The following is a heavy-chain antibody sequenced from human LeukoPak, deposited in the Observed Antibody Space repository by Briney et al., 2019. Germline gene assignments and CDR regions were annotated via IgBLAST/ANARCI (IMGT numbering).Heavy chain of an antibody. Sequence: SETLSLTCTVSGGSISSYYWRWTRQPPGKGLEWIGYIYYSGSTNYNPSLKSRVTISVDTSKSQFSLKLSSVTAADTAVYYCARTTEGGYTYDYFYYYYMDVWGKGTTVTISS. D-gene: IGHD5-18*01. CDR1: GGSISSYY. V-gene: IGHV4-59*01. J-gene: IGHJ6*03. CDR3: ARTTEGGYTYDYFYYYYMDV. CDR2: IYYSGST.